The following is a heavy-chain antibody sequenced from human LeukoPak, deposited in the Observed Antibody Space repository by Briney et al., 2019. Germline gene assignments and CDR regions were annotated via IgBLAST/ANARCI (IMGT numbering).Heavy chain of an antibody. Sequence: VASVKVSCKASGGTFSSYAISWVRQTPGQGLEWMGGIIPIFGTANYAQKFQGRVTITADESTSTAYMELRSLRSDDTAVYYCARESLPRLRYCSSTSCDPWYFDYWGQGTLVTVSS. J-gene: IGHJ4*02. D-gene: IGHD2-2*01. CDR2: IIPIFGTA. CDR3: ARESLPRLRYCSSTSCDPWYFDY. CDR1: GGTFSSYA. V-gene: IGHV1-69*13.